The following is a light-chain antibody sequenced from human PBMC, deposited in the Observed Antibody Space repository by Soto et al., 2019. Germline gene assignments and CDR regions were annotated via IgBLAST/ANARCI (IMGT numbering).Light chain of an antibody. CDR2: GDS. CDR3: QSYDRSLSASVV. CDR1: SSTIGPGYD. V-gene: IGLV1-40*01. Sequence: QSVLTQPPSVSGAPGQRVIISCTGSSSTIGPGYDVHWYQQLPGTAHKLLIYGDSHRPSGVPDRFSGSKSGTSASLAITGLQAEDEADYYCQSYDRSLSASVVFGGGTKVTVL. J-gene: IGLJ2*01.